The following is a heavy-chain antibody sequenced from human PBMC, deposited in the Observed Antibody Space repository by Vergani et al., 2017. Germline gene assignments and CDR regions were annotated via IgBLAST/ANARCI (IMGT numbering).Heavy chain of an antibody. CDR1: GFSLSRFW. D-gene: IGHD6-6*01. J-gene: IGHJ3*01. CDR2: ISPDGSAT. V-gene: IGHV3-7*01. Sequence: EVQLVESGGGLVQPGGSLRLSCAASGFSLSRFWMSWVRQAPEKGLEWVAHISPDGSATSYVDSVKGRFTISRDNTKNSLYLQMNSLRAEDTAIYYCTREYSSSSGRGLDVWGQGTMVTVSS. CDR3: TREYSSSSGRGLDV.